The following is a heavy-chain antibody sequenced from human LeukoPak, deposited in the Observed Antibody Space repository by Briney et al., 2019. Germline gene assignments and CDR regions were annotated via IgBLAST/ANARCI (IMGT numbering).Heavy chain of an antibody. CDR2: ISYDGSNK. V-gene: IGHV3-30-3*01. CDR3: ARDLRAFDY. J-gene: IGHJ4*02. Sequence: GGSLRLSCAASGFTFSSYAMHWVRQAPGKGLEWVAVISYDGSNKYYADSVKGRFTISRDNSKNTLYLQMNSLRAEDTAVYYCARDLRAFDYWGQGTLVTVSS. CDR1: GFTFSSYA.